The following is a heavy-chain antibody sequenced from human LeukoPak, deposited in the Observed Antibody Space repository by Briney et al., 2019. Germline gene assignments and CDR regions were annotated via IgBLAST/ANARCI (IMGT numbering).Heavy chain of an antibody. CDR3: ARLTEGIAVAGTAPYNWFDP. Sequence: ASVKVSCKASGYTFTGYYMHWVRQAPGQGLEWMGWINPNSGGTNYAQKFQGRVTMTRDTSISTAYMELSRLRSDDTAVYYCARLTEGIAVAGTAPYNWFDPWGQGTLVTVSS. J-gene: IGHJ5*02. D-gene: IGHD6-19*01. V-gene: IGHV1-2*02. CDR1: GYTFTGYY. CDR2: INPNSGGT.